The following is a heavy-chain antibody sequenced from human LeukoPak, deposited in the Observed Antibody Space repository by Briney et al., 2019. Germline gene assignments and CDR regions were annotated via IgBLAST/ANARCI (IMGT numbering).Heavy chain of an antibody. CDR2: ISYDGSNK. Sequence: GGSLRLSCAASGFTFSSYAMHWVRQAPGKGLEWVAVISYDGSNKYYADSVKGRFTISRDNSKNTLYLQMNSLRAEDTAVYYCAKDYGYYGSGPSVLSDYWGQGTLVTVSS. CDR1: GFTFSSYA. V-gene: IGHV3-30*04. CDR3: AKDYGYYGSGPSVLSDY. J-gene: IGHJ4*02. D-gene: IGHD3-10*01.